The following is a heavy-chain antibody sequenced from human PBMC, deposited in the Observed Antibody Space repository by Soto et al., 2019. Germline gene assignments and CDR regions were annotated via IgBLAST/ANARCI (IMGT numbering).Heavy chain of an antibody. D-gene: IGHD3-22*01. CDR3: MLGSGWKDFDY. J-gene: IGHJ4*02. CDR1: CGSISSSSYY. CDR2: IYYSGST. V-gene: IGHV4-39*01. Sequence: TLSLTCTVSCGSISSSSYYWGWIRQPPGKGLEWIGSIYYSGSTYYNPSLKSRVTISVDTSKNQFSLKLSSVTAADTAVYYCMLGSGWKDFDYWGQGTLVTVSS.